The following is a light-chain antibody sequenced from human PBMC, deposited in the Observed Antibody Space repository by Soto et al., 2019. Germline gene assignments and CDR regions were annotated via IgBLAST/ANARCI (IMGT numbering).Light chain of an antibody. Sequence: DIQMTQSPSSLSASVGDRVTFSCRASQAINNHLAWYQQKPGKVPKLLIYATSTLKSGVPSRFSGSGSGTDFTLTLSSLQPEDVATYFCQNYNGALWTFGQGTKVEIK. V-gene: IGKV1-27*01. CDR3: QNYNGALWT. J-gene: IGKJ1*01. CDR1: QAINNH. CDR2: ATS.